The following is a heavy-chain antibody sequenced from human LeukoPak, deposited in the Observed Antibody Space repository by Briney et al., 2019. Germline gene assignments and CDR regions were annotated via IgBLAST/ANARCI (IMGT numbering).Heavy chain of an antibody. CDR2: INPAGSET. D-gene: IGHD5-12*01. V-gene: IGHV3-7*01. J-gene: IGHJ4*02. CDR1: GFSFNAYW. CDR3: ATFGLVAALDL. Sequence: GGPLRLSCAASGFSFNAYWMAWVRQAPGTGLEWVANINPAGSETFHVDPVKGRFSISRDHAKNLVYLQMNSLRAEDTAVYYCATFGLVAALDLWGQGTLVTVSS.